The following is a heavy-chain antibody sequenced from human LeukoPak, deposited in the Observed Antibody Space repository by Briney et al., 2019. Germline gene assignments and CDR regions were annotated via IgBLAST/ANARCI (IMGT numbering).Heavy chain of an antibody. J-gene: IGHJ6*03. CDR2: ISGSGGST. V-gene: IGHV3-23*01. CDR3: AKIGRYYDFWTGFYEEEVDYMDV. Sequence: GGSLRLSCAASEFSVGSNYMTWVRQAPGKGLEWVSGISGSGGSTKHADSVKGRFTISRDNSKNTLYLQMNSLRAEDTAVYYCAKIGRYYDFWTGFYEEEVDYMDVWGKGTTVTVSS. CDR1: EFSVGSNY. D-gene: IGHD3-3*01.